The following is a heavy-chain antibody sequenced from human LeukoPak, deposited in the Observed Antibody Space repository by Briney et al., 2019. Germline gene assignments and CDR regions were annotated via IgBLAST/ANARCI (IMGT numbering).Heavy chain of an antibody. CDR1: GYTFTGYY. J-gene: IGHJ4*02. Sequence: ASVKVSCKASGYTFTGYYMQWERQAPAPGLELMGLINPSNGGTNYAQKFQGRVTMTRDTSISTAYMELSRLRSDDTAVYYCARVDNTFGGLNGNAVDYWGQGTLVTVSS. D-gene: IGHD3-16*01. CDR2: INPSNGGT. V-gene: IGHV1-2*02. CDR3: ARVDNTFGGLNGNAVDY.